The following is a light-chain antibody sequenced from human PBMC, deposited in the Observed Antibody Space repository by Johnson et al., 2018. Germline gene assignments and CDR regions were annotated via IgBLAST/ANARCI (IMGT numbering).Light chain of an antibody. J-gene: IGLJ1*01. Sequence: QSVLTQPPSVSAAPGQKVTISCSGSSSNIGNNYVSWYQQLPGTAPKLLIYENNKRPSGIPDRFSGSKSGTSATLGITGLQTGDEADDYCGTWNSSLSAGDVFGTGTEVTGL. CDR1: SSNIGNNY. V-gene: IGLV1-51*02. CDR2: ENN. CDR3: GTWNSSLSAGDV.